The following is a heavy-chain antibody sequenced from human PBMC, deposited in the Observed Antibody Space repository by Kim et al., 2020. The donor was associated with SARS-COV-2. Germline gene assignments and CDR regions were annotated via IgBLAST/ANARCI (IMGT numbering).Heavy chain of an antibody. Sequence: GGSLRLSCAASGFTFSSYAMHWVRQAPGKGLEWVAVISYDGSNKYYADSVKGRFTISRDNSKNTLYLQMNSLRAEDTAVYYCAREQDGYPRRAFDYWGQGTLVTVSS. CDR2: ISYDGSNK. CDR1: GFTFSSYA. J-gene: IGHJ4*02. V-gene: IGHV3-30*04. CDR3: AREQDGYPRRAFDY. D-gene: IGHD5-12*01.